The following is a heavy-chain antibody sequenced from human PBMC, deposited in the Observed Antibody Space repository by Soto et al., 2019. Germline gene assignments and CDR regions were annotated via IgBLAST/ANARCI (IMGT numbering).Heavy chain of an antibody. J-gene: IGHJ4*02. CDR2: IYGGXTA. V-gene: IGHV3-53*01. CDR3: ASRTTAATQAC. D-gene: IGHD2-21*02. CDR1: GFFITNSY. Sequence: RGGSLSLSPAAWGFFITNSYMDWLRQALGKGLEGVSVIYGGXTASYAYSVKGRFTISRDNSKNTVYLQMTSLRAEDTGVYYCASRTTAATQACWRQGTLVTVSS.